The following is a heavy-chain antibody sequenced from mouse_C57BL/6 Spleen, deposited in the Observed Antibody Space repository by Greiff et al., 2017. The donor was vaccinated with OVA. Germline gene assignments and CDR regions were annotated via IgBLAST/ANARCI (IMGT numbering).Heavy chain of an antibody. J-gene: IGHJ1*03. Sequence: EVQLQESGPGLVKPSQSLSLTCSVTGYSITSGYYWNWIRQFPGNKLEWMGYISYDGSNNYNPSLKNRISITRDTSKNQFFLKLNSVTTEDTATYYCAREGDYYGSSYGGYFDVWGTGTTVTVSS. CDR1: GYSITSGYY. CDR3: AREGDYYGSSYGGYFDV. D-gene: IGHD1-1*01. V-gene: IGHV3-6*01. CDR2: ISYDGSN.